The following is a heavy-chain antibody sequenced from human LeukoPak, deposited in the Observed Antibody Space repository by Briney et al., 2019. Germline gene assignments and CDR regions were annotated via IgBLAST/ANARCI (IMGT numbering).Heavy chain of an antibody. Sequence: ASVKVSCKASGYTFTSYDINWVRQATGQGREWMGWMNPNSGNTGDAQKFQGRVTMTRNTSISTAYMELSSLRSEDTAVYYCARRTGGYDDLYYYYYYMDVWGKGTTVTVSS. J-gene: IGHJ6*03. CDR2: MNPNSGNT. V-gene: IGHV1-8*01. D-gene: IGHD5-12*01. CDR1: GYTFTSYD. CDR3: ARRTGGYDDLYYYYYYMDV.